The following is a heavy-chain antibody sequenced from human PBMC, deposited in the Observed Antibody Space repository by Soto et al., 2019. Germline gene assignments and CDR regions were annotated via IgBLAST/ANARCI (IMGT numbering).Heavy chain of an antibody. CDR3: ARDLGHSSWYYYNTPYYYYGMDV. Sequence: GGSLRLSCVASGFTFSSYAMHWVRQAPGKGLEWVAVISYDGSNKYYADSVKGRFTISRDNSKNTLYLQMNSLRAEDTAVYYCARDLGHSSWYYYNTPYYYYGMDVWGQGTTVTVSS. J-gene: IGHJ6*02. D-gene: IGHD6-13*01. V-gene: IGHV3-30-3*01. CDR1: GFTFSSYA. CDR2: ISYDGSNK.